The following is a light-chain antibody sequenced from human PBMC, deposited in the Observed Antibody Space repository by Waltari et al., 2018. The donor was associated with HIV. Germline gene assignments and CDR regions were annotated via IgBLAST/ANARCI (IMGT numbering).Light chain of an antibody. CDR1: QTVSSGS. J-gene: IGKJ1*01. Sequence: EIVLTQSPGTLSLSPGEGATLSCRASQTVSSGSLAWNQLKPGQAPRLLIYGASSRATGIPDRFSGSGSGTDFTLTISRLEPEDFAVYYCQQYGSSPRTFGQGTKVEIK. CDR3: QQYGSSPRT. CDR2: GAS. V-gene: IGKV3-20*01.